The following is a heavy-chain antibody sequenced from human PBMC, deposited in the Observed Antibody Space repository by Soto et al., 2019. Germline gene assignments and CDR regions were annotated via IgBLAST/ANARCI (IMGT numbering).Heavy chain of an antibody. D-gene: IGHD2-21*02. CDR3: ARVVVVTAMGPSYYFDY. CDR2: IYSGGST. J-gene: IGHJ4*02. Sequence: GGSLRLSCAASGFTVSSKYMSWVRQAPGKGLEWVSVIYSGGSTYYADSVKGRFTISRDNSKNTLYLQMNSLRAEDTAVYYCARVVVVTAMGPSYYFDYWGQGTLVTVSS. V-gene: IGHV3-53*01. CDR1: GFTVSSKY.